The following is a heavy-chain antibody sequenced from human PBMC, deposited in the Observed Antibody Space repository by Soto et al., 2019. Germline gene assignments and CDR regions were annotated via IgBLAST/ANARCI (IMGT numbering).Heavy chain of an antibody. V-gene: IGHV3-48*01. CDR3: ARDSTYYDILTGWTIAYYFDY. J-gene: IGHJ4*02. CDR1: GFTFSSYS. CDR2: ISSSSSTI. D-gene: IGHD3-9*01. Sequence: PGGSLRLSCAASGFTFSSYSMNWVRQAPGKGLEWVSYISSSSSTIYYADSVKGRFTISRDNAKNSLYLQMNSLRAEDTAVYYCARDSTYYDILTGWTIAYYFDYWGQGTLVTVSS.